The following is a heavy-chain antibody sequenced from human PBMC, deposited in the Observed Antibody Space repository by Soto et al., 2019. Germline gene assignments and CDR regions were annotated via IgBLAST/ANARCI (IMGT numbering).Heavy chain of an antibody. CDR3: VRDRGYNSFDY. CDR2: IKEDGSEK. D-gene: IGHD5-18*01. Sequence: EVQLVESGGGLVQPGGSLRLSCEASGFTFSTSWMNWVRQAPGKGLEWVAGIKEDGSEKYYVDSVKGRFTISKDNAENSLELHMNRLRVEDTAVYYCVRDRGYNSFDYWGLGTLVTFSS. V-gene: IGHV3-7*01. CDR1: GFTFSTSW. J-gene: IGHJ4*02.